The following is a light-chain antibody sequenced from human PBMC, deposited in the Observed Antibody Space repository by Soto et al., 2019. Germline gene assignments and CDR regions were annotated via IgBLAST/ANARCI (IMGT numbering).Light chain of an antibody. J-gene: IGLJ2*01. Sequence: QSALTQPASVSGSPGQSITISCTGTSSDVGGYNYVSWYQQHPDKAPKLMIYDVSRRPSGVSDRFSGSKSGSTASLTISGLQAEDEADYCCSSDGSTTHVVFGGGTKLTVL. CDR2: DVS. CDR3: SSDGSTTHVV. V-gene: IGLV2-14*03. CDR1: SSDVGGYNY.